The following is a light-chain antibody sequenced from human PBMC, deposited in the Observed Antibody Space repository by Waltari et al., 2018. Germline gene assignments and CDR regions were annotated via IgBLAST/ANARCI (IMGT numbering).Light chain of an antibody. Sequence: QSVLTQPPSASGTPGPRVTISSSGSSSNIGSNTVNWYQQLPGTAPKILIYSNNQRPSGVPDRFSGSKSGTSASLAISGLQSEDEADYYCAAWDDSLNGVVFGGGTKLTVL. V-gene: IGLV1-44*01. CDR1: SSNIGSNT. CDR3: AAWDDSLNGVV. J-gene: IGLJ2*01. CDR2: SNN.